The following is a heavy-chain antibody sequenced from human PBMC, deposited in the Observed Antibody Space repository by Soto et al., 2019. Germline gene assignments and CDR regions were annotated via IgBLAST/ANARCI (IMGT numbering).Heavy chain of an antibody. V-gene: IGHV4-59*01. Sequence: PSETLSLTCTVSGGSISSYYWSWIRQPPGKGLEWIGYIYYSGSTNYNPSLKSRVTISVDMSKQQFSLNLSSVTAADTAVYYCARVPDRWGQGTLVTVSS. D-gene: IGHD2-2*01. CDR1: GGSISSYY. CDR2: IYYSGST. CDR3: ARVPDR. J-gene: IGHJ5*02.